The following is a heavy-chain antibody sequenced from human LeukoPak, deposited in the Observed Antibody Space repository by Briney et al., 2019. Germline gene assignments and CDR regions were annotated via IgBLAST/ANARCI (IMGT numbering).Heavy chain of an antibody. V-gene: IGHV4-34*01. CDR3: AGYCSSTSCSTLDAFDI. CDR1: GGSFSGYY. Sequence: SETLSLTCAVYGGSFSGYYWSWIRQPPGKGLEWIGEINHCGSTNYKPSLKSRVTISVDTSKNQFSLKLSSVTAADTAVYYCAGYCSSTSCSTLDAFDIWGQGTIVTVSS. J-gene: IGHJ3*02. D-gene: IGHD2-2*02. CDR2: INHCGST.